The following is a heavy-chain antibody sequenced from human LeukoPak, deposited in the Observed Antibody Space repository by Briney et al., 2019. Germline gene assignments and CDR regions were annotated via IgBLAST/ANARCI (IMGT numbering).Heavy chain of an antibody. CDR3: ARGILSGYYFYS. V-gene: IGHV4-34*01. D-gene: IGHD2-15*01. CDR1: GGSFSGYY. J-gene: IGHJ4*02. Sequence: SETLSLTCAVYGGSFSGYYWSWIRPSPGKGLEWIAEIHYSGSASYNPSLKSRVTISGDPSKNQVSLGVTSVTAADTAEYYCARGILSGYYFYSCGQGSLVTVSS. CDR2: IHYSGSA.